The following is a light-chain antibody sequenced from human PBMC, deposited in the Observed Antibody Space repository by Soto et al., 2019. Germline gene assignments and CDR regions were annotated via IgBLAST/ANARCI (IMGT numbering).Light chain of an antibody. CDR3: AAWDGSLNGVV. J-gene: IGLJ3*02. CDR1: SSNIGAGYP. V-gene: IGLV1-40*01. Sequence: QPVLTQPPSVSGAPGQRVTISCTGSSSNIGAGYPVHWYQQLPGTAPKLLVAGNRPSGVPDRFSVSKSGASASLAITGLQAEDEADYFCAAWDGSLNGVVFGGGTKLTVL. CDR2: G.